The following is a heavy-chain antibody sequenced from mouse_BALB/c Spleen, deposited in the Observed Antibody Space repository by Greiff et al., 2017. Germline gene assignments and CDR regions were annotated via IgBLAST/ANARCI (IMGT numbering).Heavy chain of an antibody. J-gene: IGHJ2*01. CDR1: GYTFTSYW. D-gene: IGHD4-1*01. CDR3: APRLGFDY. V-gene: IGHV1-7*01. Sequence: VQLVESGAELAKPGASVKMSCKASGYTFTSYWMHWVKQRPGQGLEWIGYINPSTGYTEYNQKFKDKATLTADKSSSTAYMQLSSLTSEDSAVYYCAPRLGFDYWGQGTTLTVSS. CDR2: INPSTGYT.